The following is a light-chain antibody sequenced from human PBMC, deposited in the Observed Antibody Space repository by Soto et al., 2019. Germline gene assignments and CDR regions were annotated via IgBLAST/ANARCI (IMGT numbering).Light chain of an antibody. CDR2: DAS. CDR1: QDIKNY. J-gene: IGKJ2*01. CDR3: QQYDNLPPNT. Sequence: DIQMTQSPSSLSASVGDSVTITCQASQDIKNYVNWYQQKPGKAPKLLIYDASKLDTEVPSRFSGSGSGTTFTFTITSLQAEDFATYYCQQYDNLPPNTFGQGTRLEIK. V-gene: IGKV1-33*01.